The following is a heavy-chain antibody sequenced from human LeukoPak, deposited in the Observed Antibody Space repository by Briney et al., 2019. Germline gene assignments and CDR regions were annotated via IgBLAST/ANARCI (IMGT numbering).Heavy chain of an antibody. D-gene: IGHD6-13*01. Sequence: SETLSLTCTVSGGSISSSSYYWGWIRQPPGKGLEWIGSIYSSGTTYYNPSLKSRVTISVDTSNNQFSLKLNSVTAADTAVYYCARQGITATGKLDYWGQGTLVTVSS. CDR3: ARQGITATGKLDY. V-gene: IGHV4-39*01. CDR2: IYSSGTT. J-gene: IGHJ4*02. CDR1: GGSISSSSYY.